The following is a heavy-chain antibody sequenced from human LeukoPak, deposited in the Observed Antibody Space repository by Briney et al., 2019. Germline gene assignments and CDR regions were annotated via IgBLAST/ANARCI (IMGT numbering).Heavy chain of an antibody. V-gene: IGHV4-59*01. Sequence: PSETLSLTCTVSGGSISSYYWSWIRQPPGKGLEWIGYIYYSGSTNYNPSLKSRVTISVDTSKNQFSLKLSSVTAADTAVYYCARRWEEALDYWGQGTLVTVSS. J-gene: IGHJ4*02. CDR1: GGSISSYY. CDR3: ARRWEEALDY. CDR2: IYYSGST. D-gene: IGHD1-26*01.